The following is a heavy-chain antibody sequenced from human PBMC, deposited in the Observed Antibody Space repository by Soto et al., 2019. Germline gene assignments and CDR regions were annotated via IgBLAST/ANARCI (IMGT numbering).Heavy chain of an antibody. J-gene: IGHJ4*02. V-gene: IGHV3-30-3*01. Sequence: PGGSLRLSCAASGFTFSSYAIHWVRQAPGKGLEWVAVISYDGSNKHYADSVRGRFTISRDNSKNTLYLQMNSLRAEDTAVYYCARDRGFDYWGQGTLVTVSS. CDR1: GFTFSSYA. CDR3: ARDRGFDY. CDR2: ISYDGSNK.